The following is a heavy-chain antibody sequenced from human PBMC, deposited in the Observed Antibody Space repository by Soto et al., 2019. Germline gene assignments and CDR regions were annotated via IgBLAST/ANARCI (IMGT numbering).Heavy chain of an antibody. CDR2: INHSGST. CDR1: GGSFSGYY. Sequence: PSETLSLTCAVHGGSFSGYYWSWIRQPPGKGLEWIGEINHSGSTNYNPSLKSRVTISVDTSKNQFSLKLSSVTAADTAVYYCARMGVSGYYYYDYWGQGTLVTVSS. J-gene: IGHJ4*02. CDR3: ARMGVSGYYYYDY. D-gene: IGHD3-22*01. V-gene: IGHV4-34*01.